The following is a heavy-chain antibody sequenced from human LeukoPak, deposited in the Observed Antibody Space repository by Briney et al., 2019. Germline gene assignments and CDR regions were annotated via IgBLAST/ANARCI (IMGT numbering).Heavy chain of an antibody. Sequence: YPGGSLRLSCAASGFTFSNYWMHWVRQAPGKGLVWVSRINTDGSYTNYADSVKGRFTISRDNTKDTLYLQMNSLRAEDTAVYYCVKDEDYGLWGQGTLVTVSS. D-gene: IGHD3-16*01. CDR3: VKDEDYGL. J-gene: IGHJ4*02. V-gene: IGHV3-74*01. CDR2: INTDGSYT. CDR1: GFTFSNYW.